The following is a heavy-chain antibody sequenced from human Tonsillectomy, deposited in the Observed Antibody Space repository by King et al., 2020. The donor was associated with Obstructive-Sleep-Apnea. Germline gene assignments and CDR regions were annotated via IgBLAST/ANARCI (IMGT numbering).Heavy chain of an antibody. J-gene: IGHJ4*02. CDR1: GYTFTGYS. Sequence: QLVQSGAEVKKPGASVKVSCKASGYTFTGYSMHWVRQAPGQGLEWRGWINPHSGFPKYAQRYQGRVTMTRDTSISTAYMELSRLRSDDTAVYYCARDLDTVVVPAAGDYWGQGTLVTVSS. D-gene: IGHD2-2*03. V-gene: IGHV1-2*02. CDR2: INPHSGFP. CDR3: ARDLDTVVVPAAGDY.